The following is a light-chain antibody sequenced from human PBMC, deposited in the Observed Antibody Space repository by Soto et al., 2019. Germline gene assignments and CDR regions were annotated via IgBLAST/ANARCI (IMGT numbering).Light chain of an antibody. CDR3: QHYNSHSEA. CDR1: QTISSW. CDR2: KAS. V-gene: IGKV1-5*03. J-gene: IGKJ1*01. Sequence: EIQLSQSPATLSRSEGYRVTITCRASQTISSWLAWYQQKPGKAPKLLIYKASTLKSGVPSRFSGSGSGTEFALTISSLQPDDFATYYCQHYNSHSEAFGQGTKVDIK.